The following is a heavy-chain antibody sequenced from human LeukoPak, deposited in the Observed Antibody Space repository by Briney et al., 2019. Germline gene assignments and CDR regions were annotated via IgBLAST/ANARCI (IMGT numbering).Heavy chain of an antibody. D-gene: IGHD2-21*02. Sequence: GGSLRLSCAASGFTFSSYAMSWVRQAPGKGLEWVSAISGSGGSTYYADSVKGRFTISRDNAKNSLYLQMNSLRAEDTAVYFCARVAYYRVTADQITDAFDVWGHGTVVTVSS. V-gene: IGHV3-23*01. CDR3: ARVAYYRVTADQITDAFDV. J-gene: IGHJ3*01. CDR1: GFTFSSYA. CDR2: ISGSGGST.